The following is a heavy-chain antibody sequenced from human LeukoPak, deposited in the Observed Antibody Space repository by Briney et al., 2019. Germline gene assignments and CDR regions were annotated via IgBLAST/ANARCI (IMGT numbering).Heavy chain of an antibody. D-gene: IGHD3-16*02. J-gene: IGHJ4*02. CDR2: INHSGST. CDR3: ARAYVWGSYRPFDY. CDR1: GGSFSGYY. V-gene: IGHV4-34*01. Sequence: SETLSLTCAVYGGSFSGYYWSWIRQPPGKGLEWIGEINHSGSTNYNPSLKSRVTISLDTSKNQFSLKLSSVTAADTAVYYCARAYVWGSYRPFDYWGQGTLVTVSS.